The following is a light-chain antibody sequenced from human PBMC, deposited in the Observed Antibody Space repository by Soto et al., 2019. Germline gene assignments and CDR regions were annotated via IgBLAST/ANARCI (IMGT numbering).Light chain of an antibody. CDR1: QDIATW. CDR2: GAS. CDR3: QQTDSFPT. J-gene: IGKJ5*01. V-gene: IGKV1-12*01. Sequence: DVQMTQSPSSVSASVGDRVTITCRASQDIATWIAWYQQKPGKAPTLLISGASNLHSGVPSRFSGGGSGTDFTLTISTLQPEDFATYYCQQTDSFPTFGRGTRLDIK.